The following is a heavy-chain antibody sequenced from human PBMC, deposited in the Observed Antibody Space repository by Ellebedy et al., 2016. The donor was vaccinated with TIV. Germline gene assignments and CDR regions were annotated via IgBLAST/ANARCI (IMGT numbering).Heavy chain of an antibody. CDR1: GFTFNSYW. D-gene: IGHD4-17*01. V-gene: IGHV3-7*01. Sequence: GESLKISCAASGFTFNSYWMTWVRQAPGKGLEWVANINQDGSDKYYVDSLRGRFTISRDNAKNSVYLQMNSLRGEDTAVYYCATDGSYGDYRSPTHAFVMWGQGTVVTVSS. J-gene: IGHJ3*02. CDR3: ATDGSYGDYRSPTHAFVM. CDR2: INQDGSDK.